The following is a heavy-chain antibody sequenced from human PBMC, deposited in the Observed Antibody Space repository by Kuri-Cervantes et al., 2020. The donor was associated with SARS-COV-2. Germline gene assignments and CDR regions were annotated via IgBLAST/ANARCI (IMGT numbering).Heavy chain of an antibody. CDR2: IYYSGST. Sequence: SETLSLTCTVSGGSISSYYWSWIRQPPGKGLKWIGYIYYSGSTNYNPSLKSRVTISVDTSKNQFSLKLSSVTAADTAVYYCARGSAVAGDYFDYWGQGTLVTVSS. D-gene: IGHD6-19*01. J-gene: IGHJ4*02. V-gene: IGHV4-59*12. CDR3: ARGSAVAGDYFDY. CDR1: GGSISSYY.